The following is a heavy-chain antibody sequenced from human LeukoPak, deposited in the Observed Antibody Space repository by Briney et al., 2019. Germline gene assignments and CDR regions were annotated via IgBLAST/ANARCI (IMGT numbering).Heavy chain of an antibody. J-gene: IGHJ4*02. V-gene: IGHV4-34*01. Sequence: SETLSLTCAVYGGSFSGYYWSWIRQPPGKGLEWIGEINHSGSTNYNPSLKSRVTISVDTSKNQFSLKLSSVTAADTAVYYCARAGGYSSSWYRDWGQGTLVTVSS. CDR2: INHSGST. D-gene: IGHD6-13*01. CDR3: ARAGGYSSSWYRD. CDR1: GGSFSGYY.